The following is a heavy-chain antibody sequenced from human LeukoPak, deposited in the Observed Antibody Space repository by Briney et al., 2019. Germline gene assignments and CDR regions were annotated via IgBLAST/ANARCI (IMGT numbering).Heavy chain of an antibody. V-gene: IGHV4-61*10. CDR1: GGSGSRGSYY. J-gene: IGHJ4*02. CDR2: IYYSGST. Sequence: SETLSLTCTVSGGSGSRGSYYWSWIRQPAGKGLEWIGYIYYSGSTNYNPSLKSRVTISVDTSKNQFSLRLSSVTAADTAVYYCARVTGYVMEDYFDYWGQGTLVTVSS. D-gene: IGHD6-13*01. CDR3: ARVTGYVMEDYFDY.